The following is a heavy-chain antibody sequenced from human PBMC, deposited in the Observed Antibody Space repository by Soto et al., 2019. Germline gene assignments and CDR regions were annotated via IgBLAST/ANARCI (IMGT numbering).Heavy chain of an antibody. CDR3: AIEKNVHSYYGMDV. D-gene: IGHD2-8*01. CDR1: GYTVTSYA. Sequence: ASVEVSCKASGYTVTSYAMHWVRQAPGQRLEWMGWINAGNGNTKYSQKFQGRVTITRDTSASTAYMELSSLRSEDTAVYYCAIEKNVHSYYGMDVWGQGTTVTVSS. V-gene: IGHV1-3*01. J-gene: IGHJ6*02. CDR2: INAGNGNT.